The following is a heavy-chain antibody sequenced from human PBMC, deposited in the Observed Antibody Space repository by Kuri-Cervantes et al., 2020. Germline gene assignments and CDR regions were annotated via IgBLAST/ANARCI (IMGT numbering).Heavy chain of an antibody. CDR1: GFTFSSYG. J-gene: IGHJ4*02. D-gene: IGHD6-19*01. Sequence: GESLKISCAASGFTFSSYGMHWVRQAPGKGLEWVAVIWYDGSNKYYADSVKGRFTISRDNSKNTLYLQMNSLRAEDTAVYYCASWGAVAGTWNDYWGQGTLVTVSS. CDR3: ASWGAVAGTWNDY. V-gene: IGHV3-33*01. CDR2: IWYDGSNK.